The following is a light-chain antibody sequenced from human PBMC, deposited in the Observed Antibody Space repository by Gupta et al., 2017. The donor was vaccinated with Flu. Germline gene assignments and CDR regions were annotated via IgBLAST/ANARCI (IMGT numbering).Light chain of an antibody. CDR3: QQRRSWPIT. V-gene: IGKV3-11*01. J-gene: IGKJ5*01. Sequence: ERATLSCRASQCVSSYLACYQQKPGQAPRLRIYDASNRATGIPARFSGSGSGTDFTLTISSLEPEDFAVYYCQQRRSWPITFGQGTRLEIK. CDR2: DAS. CDR1: QCVSSY.